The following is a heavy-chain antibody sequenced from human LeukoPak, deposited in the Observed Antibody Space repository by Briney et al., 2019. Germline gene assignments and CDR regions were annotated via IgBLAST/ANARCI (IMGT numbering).Heavy chain of an antibody. CDR2: ISSNGGST. CDR1: GFTFSSYA. V-gene: IGHV3-64D*06. J-gene: IGHJ4*02. D-gene: IGHD3-10*01. Sequence: GGSLRLSCSASGFTFSSYAMHWVRQAPGKGLEYVSAISSNGGSTYYADSVKGRFTISRDNSKNTLYLQMSSLRAEDTAVYYCVKDQEVLLWFGGLSAFDYWGQGTLVTVSS. CDR3: VKDQEVLLWFGGLSAFDY.